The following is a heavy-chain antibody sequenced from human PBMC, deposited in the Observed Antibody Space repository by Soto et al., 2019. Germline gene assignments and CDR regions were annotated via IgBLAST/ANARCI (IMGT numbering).Heavy chain of an antibody. CDR2: IIPIFGTA. CDR1: GGTFSSYA. J-gene: IGHJ6*02. Sequence: SVKVSCKASGGTFSSYAISWVRQAPGQGLEWMGGIIPIFGTANYAQKFQGRVTITADESTSTAYMELSSLRSEDTAVYYCARQYYDYVWGGYRPRVGMDVWGQGTTVT. CDR3: ARQYYDYVWGGYRPRVGMDV. V-gene: IGHV1-69*13. D-gene: IGHD3-16*02.